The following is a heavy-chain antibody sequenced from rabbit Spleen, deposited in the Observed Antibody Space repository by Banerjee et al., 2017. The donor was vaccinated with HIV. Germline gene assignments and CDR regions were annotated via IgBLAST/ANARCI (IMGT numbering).Heavy chain of an antibody. V-gene: IGHV1S40*01. Sequence: QSLEESGGDLVKPGASLTLTCTASGVSFSSSSYMCWVRQAPGKGLEWIACIDTDSSGFTYFATWAKGRFTCSKTSSTTVTLQMTSLTAADTATYFCARDLDGVIGWNFGWWGPGTLVTVS. CDR2: IDTDSSGFT. D-gene: IGHD4-1*01. CDR1: GVSFSSSSY. J-gene: IGHJ6*01. CDR3: ARDLDGVIGWNFGW.